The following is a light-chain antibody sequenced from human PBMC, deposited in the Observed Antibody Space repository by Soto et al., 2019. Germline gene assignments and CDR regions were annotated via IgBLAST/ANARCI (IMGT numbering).Light chain of an antibody. Sequence: QSVLTQPPSVSGAPGQRVNISCTWSSSNIGAGYDVHWYQQLPGTAPKLLIYGNNNRPSGVPDRFSGSKSGTSASLAITGLQADDEADYYCQAYDSSLRGPVFGGGTKLTVL. CDR3: QAYDSSLRGPV. CDR1: SSNIGAGYD. CDR2: GNN. V-gene: IGLV1-40*01. J-gene: IGLJ2*01.